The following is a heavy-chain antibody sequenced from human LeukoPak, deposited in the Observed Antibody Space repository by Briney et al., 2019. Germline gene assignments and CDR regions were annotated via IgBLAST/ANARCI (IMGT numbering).Heavy chain of an antibody. V-gene: IGHV1-18*01. J-gene: IGHJ6*03. CDR3: ARLGSSDIYYYYMDV. D-gene: IGHD1-26*01. Sequence: GASVKVSCKASGYTFTNYGISWVRQAPGQGLEWMGWISAYNGNTNYAQKFQGRVTMTTDTSTSTAYMDLRSLRAEDTALYYCARLGSSDIYYYYMDVWGKGTTVTVSS. CDR1: GYTFTNYG. CDR2: ISAYNGNT.